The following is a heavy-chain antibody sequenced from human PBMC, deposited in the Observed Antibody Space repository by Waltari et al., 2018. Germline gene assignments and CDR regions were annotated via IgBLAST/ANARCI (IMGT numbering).Heavy chain of an antibody. D-gene: IGHD1-7*01. V-gene: IGHV4-31*03. CDR2: IFYSGTA. J-gene: IGHJ3*02. CDR3: ARVMYNWNYGVSRWDALDI. Sequence: QVQLQESGPGLVKPSQTLSLPCPVSGGPIRSADYYWSWIRQHPGKGLEWVGYIFYSGTAYYNPSLEDRVTISVDTSKNQFSLNIYSVTAADTAVYYCARVMYNWNYGVSRWDALDIWGQGTMVTVTP. CDR1: GGPIRSADYY.